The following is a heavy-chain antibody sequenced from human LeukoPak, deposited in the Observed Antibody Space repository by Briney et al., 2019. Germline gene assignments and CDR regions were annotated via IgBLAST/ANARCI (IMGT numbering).Heavy chain of an antibody. CDR1: GDSVSSNSAA. J-gene: IGHJ5*02. V-gene: IGHV6-1*01. D-gene: IGHD6-19*01. CDR2: TYHRSKWYF. Sequence: SQTLSLTCAISGDSVSSNSAAWNWIRQSPSRGLEWLGRTYHRSKWYFDYAVSVKSRITINADTSKNQFSLQLNSVTPEDTAVYYCARDSSSGWPIPNTNLFDPWGQGTLVTVSS. CDR3: ARDSSSGWPIPNTNLFDP.